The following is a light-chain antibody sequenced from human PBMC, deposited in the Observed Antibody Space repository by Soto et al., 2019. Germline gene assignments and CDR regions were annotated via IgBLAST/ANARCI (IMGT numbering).Light chain of an antibody. CDR1: QSVSSY. J-gene: IGKJ3*01. Sequence: EIVLTQSPATLSLSPGERATLSCRASQSVSSYLAWYQQKTGQAPSLLIYDASNRATCIPARFSGSGSGTDFTLTISSLEPEDFAVYYCQKRSKWPTVFGPGTKVDIK. CDR3: QKRSKWPTV. V-gene: IGKV3-11*01. CDR2: DAS.